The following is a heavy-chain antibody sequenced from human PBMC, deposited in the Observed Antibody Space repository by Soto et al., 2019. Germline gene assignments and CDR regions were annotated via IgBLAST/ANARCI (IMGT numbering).Heavy chain of an antibody. D-gene: IGHD3-3*01. J-gene: IGHJ6*03. CDR2: ISYDGSNK. V-gene: IGHV3-30*18. CDR1: GFTFSSYG. CDR3: AKDPRELRSEVDPHYYYYYMDV. Sequence: GGSLRLSCAASGFTFSSYGMHWVRQAPGKGLEWVAVISYDGSNKYYADSVKGRFTISRDNSKNTLYLQMNSLRAEDTAVYYCAKDPRELRSEVDPHYYYYYMDVWGKGTTVTVSS.